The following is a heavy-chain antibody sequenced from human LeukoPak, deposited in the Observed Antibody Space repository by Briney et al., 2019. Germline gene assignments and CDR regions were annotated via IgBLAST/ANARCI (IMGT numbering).Heavy chain of an antibody. Sequence: ASEKVSCKASGYTFTSYDINWVRQATGQGLEWMGWMNPNSGGTNYAQKFQGRVTMTRDTSISTAYMELSRLRSDDTAVYYCAREDFYDSSGYYKNKEYFQHWGQGTLVTVSS. V-gene: IGHV1-2*02. CDR1: GYTFTSYD. J-gene: IGHJ1*01. CDR2: MNPNSGGT. D-gene: IGHD3-22*01. CDR3: AREDFYDSSGYYKNKEYFQH.